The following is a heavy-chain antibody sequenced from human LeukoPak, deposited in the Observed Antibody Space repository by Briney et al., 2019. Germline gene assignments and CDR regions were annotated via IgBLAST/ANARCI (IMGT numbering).Heavy chain of an antibody. CDR3: ARRWDVYYYDSSGYAFDI. Sequence: ESLKISCKASGYSFTSYWIGWVRQMPGKGLEWMGIIYPGDSDTRYSPSFQGQVTISADKSISTAYLQWSSLKASDTAMYYCARRWDVYYYDSSGYAFDIWGQGTMVTVSS. J-gene: IGHJ3*02. D-gene: IGHD3-22*01. V-gene: IGHV5-51*01. CDR1: GYSFTSYW. CDR2: IYPGDSDT.